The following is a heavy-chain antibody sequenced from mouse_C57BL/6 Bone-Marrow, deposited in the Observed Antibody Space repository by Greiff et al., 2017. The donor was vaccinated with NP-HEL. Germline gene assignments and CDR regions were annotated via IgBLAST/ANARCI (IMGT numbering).Heavy chain of an antibody. D-gene: IGHD2-5*01. CDR1: GIDFSRYW. CDR3: ANSNSPYYAMDY. J-gene: IGHJ4*01. CDR2: INPDSSTI. V-gene: IGHV4-1*01. Sequence: EVMLVESGGGLVQPGGSLKLSCAASGIDFSRYWMSWVRRAPGKGLEWIGEINPDSSTINYAPSLKDKFIISRDNAKNTLYLQMSKVRSEDTALYYCANSNSPYYAMDYWGQGTSVTVSS.